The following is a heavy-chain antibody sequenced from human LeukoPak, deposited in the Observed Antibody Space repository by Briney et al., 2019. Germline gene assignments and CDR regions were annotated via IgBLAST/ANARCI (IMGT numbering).Heavy chain of an antibody. CDR3: ASPSIPYSSSPGAMGY. CDR1: GFTFSSHS. Sequence: PGGSLRLSCAASGFTFSSHSMNWVRQAPGKGLEWVSVIYSGGSTYYADSVKGRFTISRDNSKNTLYLQMNSLRAEDTAVYYCASPSIPYSSSPGAMGYWGQGTLVTVSS. CDR2: IYSGGST. D-gene: IGHD6-13*01. V-gene: IGHV3-53*01. J-gene: IGHJ4*02.